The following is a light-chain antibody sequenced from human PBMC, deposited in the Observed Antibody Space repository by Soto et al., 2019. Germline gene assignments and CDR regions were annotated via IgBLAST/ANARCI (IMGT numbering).Light chain of an antibody. V-gene: IGKV1-33*01. CDR1: QDISNY. CDR2: DAS. CDR3: QQYDNLPFT. Sequence: DIQMTQSPSSLSASVGDRVTITCQASQDISNYLNWYQQKPGEAPKLLIYDASNLETGVPSRFSGSGSGTDFTFTISSLQSEDIATYYCQQYDNLPFTFGPGTKVDIK. J-gene: IGKJ3*01.